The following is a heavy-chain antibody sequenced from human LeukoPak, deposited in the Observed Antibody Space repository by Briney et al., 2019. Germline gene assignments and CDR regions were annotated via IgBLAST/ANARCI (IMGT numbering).Heavy chain of an antibody. CDR3: ARGDYGDYDY. J-gene: IGHJ4*02. CDR2: IYYTGST. Sequence: SETLSLTCTVPGGSISGYYWSWIRQPPGKGLEWIGYIYYTGSTNYNPPLKSRLTISVDTSKNQFSLTLSSVTAADTAVCYCARGDYGDYDYWGPGTLVTVSS. CDR1: GGSISGYY. D-gene: IGHD4-17*01. V-gene: IGHV4-59*01.